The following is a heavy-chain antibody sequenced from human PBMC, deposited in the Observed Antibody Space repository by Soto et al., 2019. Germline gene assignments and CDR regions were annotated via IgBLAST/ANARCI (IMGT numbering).Heavy chain of an antibody. CDR3: AKDDLDSGGSWYVREYYYYYYGMDV. J-gene: IGHJ6*02. CDR2: IIGSGGST. D-gene: IGHD6-13*01. Sequence: PGGSLRLSCAASGSTFSSYAMSWVRQARGKGLEWVSAIIGSGGSTYYADSVKVRXXXXXXXXXXXLYLQMNSLRAEDTAVYYCAKDDLDSGGSWYVREYYYYYYGMDVWGQGTTVTVSS. CDR1: GSTFSSYA. V-gene: IGHV3-23*01.